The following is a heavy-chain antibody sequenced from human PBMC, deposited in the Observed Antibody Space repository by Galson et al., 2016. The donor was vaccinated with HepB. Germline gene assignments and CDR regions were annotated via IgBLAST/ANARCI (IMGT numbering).Heavy chain of an antibody. D-gene: IGHD2-21*01. J-gene: IGHJ3*02. Sequence: SLRLSCAASGFTFSSYSMNWVRQAPGKGLEWVSSISSGSSYIYYADSVRGRFIISRDNAKNSLYLQMDSLRAEDSAVYYCARVIGGTLDALDTWGQGTMVTVSS. CDR1: GFTFSSYS. CDR2: ISSGSSYI. V-gene: IGHV3-21*01. CDR3: ARVIGGTLDALDT.